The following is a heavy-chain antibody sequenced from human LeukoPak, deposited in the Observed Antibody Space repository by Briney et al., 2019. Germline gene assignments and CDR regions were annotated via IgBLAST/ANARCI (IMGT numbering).Heavy chain of an antibody. J-gene: IGHJ5*02. V-gene: IGHV1-2*02. CDR1: GYTSTGYY. D-gene: IGHD1-7*01. CDR2: INPNSGGT. Sequence: ASVKVSCKASGYTSTGYYMHWVRQAPGQGLEWMGWINPNSGGTNYAQKFQGRVTMTRDTSISTAYMELSRLRSDDTAVYYCARDYNWNYVPTNWFDPWGQGTLVTVSS. CDR3: ARDYNWNYVPTNWFDP.